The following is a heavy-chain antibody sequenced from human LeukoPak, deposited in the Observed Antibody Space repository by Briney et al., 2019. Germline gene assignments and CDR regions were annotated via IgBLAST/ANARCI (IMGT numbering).Heavy chain of an antibody. Sequence: GASVKVSCKASGYTFTGYYMHWVRQAPGQGLEWMGWINPNSGGTNYAQKFQGRVTMTRDTSISTAYMELSRLRSDDTAVYYCARGTLYYYGSGSYYNNFDYWGQGTLVTVSS. CDR3: ARGTLYYYGSGSYYNNFDY. J-gene: IGHJ4*02. CDR2: INPNSGGT. D-gene: IGHD3-10*01. CDR1: GYTFTGYY. V-gene: IGHV1-2*02.